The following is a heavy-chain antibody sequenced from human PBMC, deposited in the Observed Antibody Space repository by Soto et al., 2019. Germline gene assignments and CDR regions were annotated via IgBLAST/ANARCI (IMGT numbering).Heavy chain of an antibody. CDR2: IKQDGSEK. J-gene: IGHJ6*02. Sequence: EVQLVETGGGLVQPGGSLRLSCAASGFTFSSYWMSWVRQAPGKGLEWVAKIKQDGSEKYYVDSVEGRFTISRDNAKNSLYLQMNRLRAEDTAVYYCAREDRLRYFDWLTGGYYYYGMDVWGQGTTVTVSS. CDR1: GFTFSSYW. CDR3: AREDRLRYFDWLTGGYYYYGMDV. V-gene: IGHV3-7*05. D-gene: IGHD3-9*01.